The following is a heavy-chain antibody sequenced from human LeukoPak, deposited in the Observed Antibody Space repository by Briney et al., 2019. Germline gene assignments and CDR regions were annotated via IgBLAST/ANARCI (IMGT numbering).Heavy chain of an antibody. CDR2: IIPIFGTA. D-gene: IGHD5-18*01. J-gene: IGHJ5*02. CDR1: GGTFSSYA. V-gene: IGHV1-69*13. Sequence: ASVKVSCKASGGTFSSYAISWVRQAPGQGLEWMGGIIPIFGTANYAQKFQGRVTITADESTSTAYMELSSLRSEDTAVYYCAREGTAMVDNWFDPWGQGTLVTVSS. CDR3: AREGTAMVDNWFDP.